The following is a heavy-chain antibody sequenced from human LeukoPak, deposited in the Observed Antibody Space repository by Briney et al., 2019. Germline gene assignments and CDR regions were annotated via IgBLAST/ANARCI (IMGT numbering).Heavy chain of an antibody. CDR2: VYYTGGT. CDR3: VSNSSSSPWFDP. J-gene: IGHJ5*02. V-gene: IGHV4-39*02. D-gene: IGHD6-6*01. Sequence: SETLSLTCTVSGGSISSYTNDWGWIRQPPGKGLEWIATVYYTGGTYYNPSLKSRVTISIDTSRNHFSLKLTSVIAADTAMYYCVSNSSSSPWFDPWGQGTLVTVSS. CDR1: GGSISSYTND.